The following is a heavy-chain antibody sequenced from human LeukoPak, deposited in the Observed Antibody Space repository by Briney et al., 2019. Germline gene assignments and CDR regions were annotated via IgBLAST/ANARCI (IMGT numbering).Heavy chain of an antibody. CDR1: GYSFSSGYY. Sequence: SETLSLTCAVSGYSFSSGYYWGWIRQPPGKGLGWIGTIYHSGNTYYNPSLKSRVSISVDTSKNQFSLKLTSVTAADTAVYYCASRQQLVTSYYFDYWGQGTLVTVSS. V-gene: IGHV4-38-2*01. J-gene: IGHJ4*02. CDR3: ASRQQLVTSYYFDY. CDR2: IYHSGNT. D-gene: IGHD6-13*01.